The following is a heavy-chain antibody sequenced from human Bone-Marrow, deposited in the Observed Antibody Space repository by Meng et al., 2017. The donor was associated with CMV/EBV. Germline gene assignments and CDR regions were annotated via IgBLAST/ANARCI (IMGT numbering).Heavy chain of an antibody. Sequence: GGSLRLSCRGSGYSFSTYWIGWVRQMPGKGLEWMGMINLGESNIRYSPSFQGQVTISADKSISTAYLQWTSLKASDTAMYYCAIYKPGKWELTYWGQGTLVTVSS. CDR3: AIYKPGKWELTY. J-gene: IGHJ4*02. CDR1: GYSFSTYW. V-gene: IGHV5-51*01. CDR2: INLGESNI. D-gene: IGHD1-26*01.